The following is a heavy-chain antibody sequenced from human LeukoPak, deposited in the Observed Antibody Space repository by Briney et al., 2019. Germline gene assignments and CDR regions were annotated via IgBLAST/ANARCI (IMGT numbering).Heavy chain of an antibody. CDR3: AKEAGLSYDSSGHAFDY. V-gene: IGHV1-46*01. CDR2: INPSGGST. D-gene: IGHD3-22*01. Sequence: GASVKVSCKASGYTFTSCYMHWVRQAPGQGLEWMGIINPSGGSTSYAQKFQGRVTMTRDTSTSTVCMELSSLRSEDTAVYYCAKEAGLSYDSSGHAFDYWGQGTLVTVSS. CDR1: GYTFTSCY. J-gene: IGHJ4*02.